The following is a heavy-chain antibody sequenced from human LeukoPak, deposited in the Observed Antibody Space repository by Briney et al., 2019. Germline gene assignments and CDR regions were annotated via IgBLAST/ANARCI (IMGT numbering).Heavy chain of an antibody. CDR3: ACPYHAYGDYDAYFDY. CDR1: GFPFSTYD. CDR2: ISPTGDIV. V-gene: IGHV3-48*02. J-gene: IGHJ4*02. Sequence: GGSLRLSCAGSGFPFSTYDMTWVRQAPGEGLEWVSFISPTGDIVYYADSVKGRFTISRDNAKGSLFLHMRSLRHEDTAVYYCACPYHAYGDYDAYFDYWGQGTLVTVSS. D-gene: IGHD4-17*01.